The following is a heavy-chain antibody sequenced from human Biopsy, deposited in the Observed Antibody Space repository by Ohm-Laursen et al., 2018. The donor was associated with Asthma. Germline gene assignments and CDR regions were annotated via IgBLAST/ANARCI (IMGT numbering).Heavy chain of an antibody. Sequence: SVKVSCKTPGGTFSNFAISWVRQAPGQGLEWLGGIMTVFGTTNYAQKFQGRVTITAGESTSTAYMELTSLRSEDTAIYYCARCQVGYSSGWSLLLKKIYYSGMDVWGQGTAVTVSS. D-gene: IGHD6-19*01. CDR2: IMTVFGTT. V-gene: IGHV1-69*13. J-gene: IGHJ6*02. CDR3: ARCQVGYSSGWSLLLKKIYYSGMDV. CDR1: GGTFSNFA.